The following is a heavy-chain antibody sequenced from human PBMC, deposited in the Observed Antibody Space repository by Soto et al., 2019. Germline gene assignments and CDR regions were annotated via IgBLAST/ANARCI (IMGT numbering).Heavy chain of an antibody. Sequence: EVQLVESGGVVVQPGGSLRLSCAASGFTFDDYTMHWVRQAPGKGLEWVSLISWDGGSTYYADSVKGRFTISRDNSKNSLYLQMNSLRTEDTALYYCAKDSSGYSYGIYFDYWGQGTLVTGSS. J-gene: IGHJ4*02. V-gene: IGHV3-43*01. D-gene: IGHD5-18*01. CDR2: ISWDGGST. CDR1: GFTFDDYT. CDR3: AKDSSGYSYGIYFDY.